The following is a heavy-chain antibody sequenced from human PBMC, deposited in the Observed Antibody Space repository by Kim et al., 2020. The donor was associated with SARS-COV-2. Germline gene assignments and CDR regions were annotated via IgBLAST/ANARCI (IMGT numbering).Heavy chain of an antibody. CDR2: INTNTGNP. D-gene: IGHD3-22*01. CDR1: GYTFTSYA. V-gene: IGHV7-4-1*02. Sequence: ASVKVSCKASGYTFTSYAMNWVRQAPGQGLEWMGWINTNTGNPTYAQGFTGRFVFSLDTSVSTAYLQISSLKAEDTAVYYCARDGGRGYDSSGYYLTPEYFQHWGQGTLVTVSS. CDR3: ARDGGRGYDSSGYYLTPEYFQH. J-gene: IGHJ1*01.